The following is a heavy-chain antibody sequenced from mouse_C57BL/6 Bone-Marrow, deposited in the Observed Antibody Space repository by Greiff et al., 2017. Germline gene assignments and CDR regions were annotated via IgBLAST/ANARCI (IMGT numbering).Heavy chain of an antibody. J-gene: IGHJ3*01. CDR3: TGGTTARFAY. CDR1: GFTFSNYW. Sequence: DVKLQESGGGLVQPGGSMKLSCVASGFTFSNYWMNWVRQSPEKGLEWVAQIRLKSDNYATHYAESVKGRFTIARDDAKRIVYLQMNNLRAEDTGIYYCTGGTTARFAYWGQGTLVTVSA. CDR2: IRLKSDNYAT. D-gene: IGHD1-2*01. V-gene: IGHV6-3*01.